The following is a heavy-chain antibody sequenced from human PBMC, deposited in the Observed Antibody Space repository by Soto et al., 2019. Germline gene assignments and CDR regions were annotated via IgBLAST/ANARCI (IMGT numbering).Heavy chain of an antibody. J-gene: IGHJ4*02. CDR3: ARDYVLGLGGVIPAPHPRLDY. D-gene: IGHD3-16*02. CDR1: GFTFSSYA. Sequence: GGSLRLSCAASGFTFSSYAMHWVRQAPGKGLEWVAVISYDGSNKYYADSVKGRFTISRDNSKNTLYLQMNSLRAEDTAVYYCARDYVLGLGGVIPAPHPRLDYWGQGTLVTVSS. V-gene: IGHV3-30-3*01. CDR2: ISYDGSNK.